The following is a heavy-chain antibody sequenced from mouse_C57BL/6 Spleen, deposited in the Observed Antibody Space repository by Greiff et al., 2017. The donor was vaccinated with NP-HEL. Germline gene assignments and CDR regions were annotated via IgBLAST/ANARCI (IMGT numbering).Heavy chain of an antibody. D-gene: IGHD1-1*01. V-gene: IGHV1-50*01. CDR2: IDPSDSYT. Sequence: QVQLQQPGAELVKPGASVKLSCKASGYTFTSYWMQWVKQRPGQGLEWIGEIDPSDSYTNYNQKFKGKATLTVDTSSSTAYMQLSSLTSEDSAVYYCARRVYGSSYVAMDYWGQGTSVTVSS. CDR3: ARRVYGSSYVAMDY. CDR1: GYTFTSYW. J-gene: IGHJ4*01.